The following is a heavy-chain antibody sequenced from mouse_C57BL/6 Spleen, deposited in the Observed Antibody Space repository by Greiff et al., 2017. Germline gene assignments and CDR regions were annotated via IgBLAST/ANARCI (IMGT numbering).Heavy chain of an antibody. D-gene: IGHD2-5*01. J-gene: IGHJ2*01. Sequence: VNLVESGAELAKPGASVKLSCKASGYTFTSYWMHWVKQRPGQGLEWIGYINPSSGYTKYNQKFKDKATLTADKSSSTAYMQLSSLTYEDSAVYYCARSHYSNLYYFDYWGQGTTLTVSS. CDR1: GYTFTSYW. CDR2: INPSSGYT. V-gene: IGHV1-7*01. CDR3: ARSHYSNLYYFDY.